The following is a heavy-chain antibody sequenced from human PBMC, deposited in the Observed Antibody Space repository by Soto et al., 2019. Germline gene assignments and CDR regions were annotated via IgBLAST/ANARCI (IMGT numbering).Heavy chain of an antibody. CDR3: VRQPLANLALYGMDV. Sequence: SQTLSLTCAISGDSVSANNAAWNWIRQSPSRGLEWLGRTYYRSKWNYDYAESVKSRLTITPDTSNNQFSLQLDSVTPEDAAVYYCVRQPLANLALYGMDVWGQGTTVTVSS. J-gene: IGHJ6*02. CDR1: GDSVSANNAA. CDR2: TYYRSKWNY. V-gene: IGHV6-1*01. D-gene: IGHD6-6*01.